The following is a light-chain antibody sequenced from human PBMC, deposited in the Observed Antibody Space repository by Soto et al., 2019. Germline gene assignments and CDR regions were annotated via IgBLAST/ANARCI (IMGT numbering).Light chain of an antibody. Sequence: AIQMTQSPSSLSASVGDRVTITCRASQGIRNDLAWYQQKPGKAPELLIYGASSVQSGVPSRFSGSGSGTDFTLTISSLQPEDFATYYCLQDYNYPITFGQGTRLDIK. CDR2: GAS. V-gene: IGKV1-6*01. J-gene: IGKJ5*01. CDR1: QGIRND. CDR3: LQDYNYPIT.